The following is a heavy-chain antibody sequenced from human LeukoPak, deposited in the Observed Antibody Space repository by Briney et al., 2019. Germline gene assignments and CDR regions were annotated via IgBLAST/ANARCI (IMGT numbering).Heavy chain of an antibody. CDR3: ARLSSGSYSSTSWK. D-gene: IGHD1-26*01. CDR1: GGSISSSSYY. J-gene: IGHJ4*02. CDR2: IYYSGST. Sequence: PSETLSLTCTVSGGSISSSSYYWGWIRQPPGKGLEWIGSIYYSGSTYYNPSLKSRVTISVDTSKNQFSLKLSSVTAADTAVYYCARLSSGSYSSTSWKWGQGTLVTVSS. V-gene: IGHV4-39*01.